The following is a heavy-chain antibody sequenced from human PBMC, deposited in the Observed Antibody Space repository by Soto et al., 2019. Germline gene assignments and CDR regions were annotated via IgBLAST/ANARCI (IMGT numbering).Heavy chain of an antibody. CDR3: ARVDTAMGGPYYYGMDV. V-gene: IGHV4-30-2*01. J-gene: IGHJ6*02. Sequence: KPSETLSLTCAFSCGSIISGGYSWSWIRQPPGKGLEWIEYIYHSGSTYYNPSLKSRVTISVDRSKNQSSLKLSSVTAADTAVYYCARVDTAMGGPYYYGMDVWGQGTTVTVSS. D-gene: IGHD5-18*01. CDR1: CGSIISGGYS. CDR2: IYHSGST.